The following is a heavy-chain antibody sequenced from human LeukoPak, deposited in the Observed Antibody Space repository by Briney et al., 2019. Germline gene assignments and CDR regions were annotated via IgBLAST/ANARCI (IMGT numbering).Heavy chain of an antibody. Sequence: GSLRLSCVGSGFTFRSYVMTWVRQAPGKGLEWIGYIYYSGSTNYNPSLKSRVTISVDTSKNQFSLKLSSVTAADTAVYYCARLYSSSWQIDYWGQGTLVTVSS. V-gene: IGHV4-59*08. CDR2: IYYSGST. D-gene: IGHD6-13*01. J-gene: IGHJ4*02. CDR3: ARLYSSSWQIDY. CDR1: GFTFRSYV.